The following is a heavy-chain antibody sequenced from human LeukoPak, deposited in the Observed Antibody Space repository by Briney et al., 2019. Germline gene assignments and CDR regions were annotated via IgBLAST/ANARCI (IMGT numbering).Heavy chain of an antibody. CDR3: ARVPHSSSSEWFDP. J-gene: IGHJ5*02. V-gene: IGHV4-38-2*02. CDR1: GYSISSGYY. D-gene: IGHD6-6*01. Sequence: PSETLSLTCTVSGYSISSGYYLGWIRQPPGKGLEWIGSIYHSGSTYYNPSLKSRVTISVDTSKNQFSLKLSSVTAADTAVFYCARVPHSSSSEWFDPWGQGTLVTVSS. CDR2: IYHSGST.